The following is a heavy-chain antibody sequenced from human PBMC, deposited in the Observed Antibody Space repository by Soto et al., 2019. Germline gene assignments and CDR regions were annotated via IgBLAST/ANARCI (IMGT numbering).Heavy chain of an antibody. CDR1: GFTFSSYG. CDR2: IWYDGSNK. D-gene: IGHD2-2*01. V-gene: IGHV3-33*01. J-gene: IGHJ6*02. CDR3: ARAETPRILVPAAMYYYYYGMDV. Sequence: QVQLVESGGGVVQPGRSLRLSCAASGFTFSSYGMHWVRQAPGKGLEWVAVIWYDGSNKYYADSVKGRFTISRDNSKNTLYLQMNSLRAEDTAVYYCARAETPRILVPAAMYYYYYGMDVWGQGTTVTVSS.